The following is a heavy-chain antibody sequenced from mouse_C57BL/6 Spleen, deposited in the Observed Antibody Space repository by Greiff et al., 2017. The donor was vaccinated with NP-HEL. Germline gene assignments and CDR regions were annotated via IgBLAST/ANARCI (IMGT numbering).Heavy chain of an antibody. CDR2: ISNRANGYYS. J-gene: IGHJ2*01. CDR3: ARSRTYGNFDD. V-gene: IGHV7-3*01. D-gene: IGHD5-1*01. Sequence: DVHRVESGGGLVQPGGSLSLSCAASGFTFTGYYMSWVRQTPGKALEWLGFISNRANGYYSPYSASVRGRFTISKDKSHSNLYLQRNALKAEDIATCSCARSRTYGNFDDWGKGTTLTVSS. CDR1: GFTFTGYY.